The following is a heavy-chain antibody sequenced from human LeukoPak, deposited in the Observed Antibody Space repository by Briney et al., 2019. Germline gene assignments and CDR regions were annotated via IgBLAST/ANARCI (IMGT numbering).Heavy chain of an antibody. V-gene: IGHV1-46*01. D-gene: IGHD6-6*01. CDR1: GYTFPSYF. Sequence: ASVKVSCKPSGYTFPSYFMHWVRQAPGQGLEWMGIINPTGGSTTYAQKFQGRVTMTRDTSTSTVYMELSSLRSDDTAVYYCARTAARRFDYWGQGTLVTVYS. CDR2: INPTGGST. J-gene: IGHJ4*02. CDR3: ARTAARRFDY.